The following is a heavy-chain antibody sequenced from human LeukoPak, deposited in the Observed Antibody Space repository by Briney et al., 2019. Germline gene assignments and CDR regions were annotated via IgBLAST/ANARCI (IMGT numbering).Heavy chain of an antibody. V-gene: IGHV4-61*02. D-gene: IGHD5-12*01. Sequence: PSETLSLTCTVSGGSISSGSYYWSWIRQPAGKGLEWIGRIYTSGSTNYNPSLKSRVTISVDTSKNQFSLKLSSVTAADTAVYYCARGEDSGYEYYFDYWGQGTLVTVSS. J-gene: IGHJ4*02. CDR3: ARGEDSGYEYYFDY. CDR2: IYTSGST. CDR1: GGSISSGSYY.